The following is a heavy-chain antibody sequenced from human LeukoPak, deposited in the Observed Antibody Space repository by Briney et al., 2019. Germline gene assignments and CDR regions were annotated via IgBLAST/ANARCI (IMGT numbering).Heavy chain of an antibody. CDR1: GFTFDDYG. Sequence: GGSLRLSCAASGFTFDDYGMSWVRQAPGKGLEWVSGINWNGGSTGYADSVKGRFTISRDNAKNSLYLQMNSLRAEDTALYYCARYPGDSSGYYYFDYWGQGTLVTVSS. J-gene: IGHJ4*02. V-gene: IGHV3-20*04. CDR3: ARYPGDSSGYYYFDY. D-gene: IGHD3-22*01. CDR2: INWNGGST.